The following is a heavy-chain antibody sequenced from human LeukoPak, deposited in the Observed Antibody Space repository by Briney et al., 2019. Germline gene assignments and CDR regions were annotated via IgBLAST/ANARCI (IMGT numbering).Heavy chain of an antibody. V-gene: IGHV5-51*01. CDR1: GYSFTSYW. CDR2: IYPGDSDT. D-gene: IGHD3-22*01. Sequence: GESLKISCKGSGYSFTSYWIGWVRQMPGKGLEWMGIIYPGDSDTRYSPSFQGQVTISADKSNSTAYLKWSSLKASDTAMYYCARSYDSSGYYQYYFDYWGQGTLVTVSS. CDR3: ARSYDSSGYYQYYFDY. J-gene: IGHJ4*02.